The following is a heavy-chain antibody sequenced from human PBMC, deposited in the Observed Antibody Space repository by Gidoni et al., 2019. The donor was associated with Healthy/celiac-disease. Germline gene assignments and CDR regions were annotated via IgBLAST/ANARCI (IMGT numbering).Heavy chain of an antibody. CDR1: GGSFSGYY. V-gene: IGHV4-34*01. CDR2: INHSGST. CDR3: ARVCDSGSSSSWVFDP. J-gene: IGHJ5*02. Sequence: QVQLQQWGAGLLKPSETLSLTCAVYGGSFSGYYWSWIRQPPGKGLEWIGEINHSGSTNYNPSLKSRVTISVDTSKNQFSLKLSSVTAADTAVYYCARVCDSGSSSSWVFDPWGQGTLVTVSS. D-gene: IGHD6-13*01.